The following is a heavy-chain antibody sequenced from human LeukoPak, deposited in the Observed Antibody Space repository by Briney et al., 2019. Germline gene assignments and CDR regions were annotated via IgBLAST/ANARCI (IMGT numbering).Heavy chain of an antibody. Sequence: GGSLRLSCAASGFTFSNAWMHWVPQAPGKGLVWVSRINSDGSSTSYADSVKGRFTISRDNAKNTLYLEMNSLRAEDTAVYYCARVATTMVRNALDSWGQGTLVTVSS. CDR3: ARVATTMVRNALDS. CDR1: GFTFSNAW. D-gene: IGHD3-10*01. V-gene: IGHV3-74*01. J-gene: IGHJ5*01. CDR2: INSDGSST.